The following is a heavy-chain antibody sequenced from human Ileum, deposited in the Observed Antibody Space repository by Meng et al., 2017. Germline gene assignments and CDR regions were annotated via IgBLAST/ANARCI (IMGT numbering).Heavy chain of an antibody. CDR2: VYHSGST. V-gene: IGHV4-4*02. CDR1: GGSIESNNW. D-gene: IGHD3-10*02. CDR3: ARADYVRYFDL. Sequence: QGQLQESGPGLGKPSETLSLTCAVSGGSIESNNWWTWIRQPPGQGLEWIGEVYHSGSTHYNPSLQSRVTISIDNSKNRFSLSLNSVTAADTAIYYCARADYVRYFDLWGRGTLVTVSS. J-gene: IGHJ2*01.